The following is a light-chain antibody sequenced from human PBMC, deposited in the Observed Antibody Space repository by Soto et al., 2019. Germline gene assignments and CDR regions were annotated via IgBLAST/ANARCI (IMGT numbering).Light chain of an antibody. CDR3: QEYNTWPRGT. CDR2: GAS. V-gene: IGKV3-15*01. CDR1: QSVNNN. Sequence: ETLMTQSPATLSVSPGERATLSCRASQSVNNNLAWYQQKLGQAPRVLIYGASTRATGIPARFTGSGSGTEFILTITSLQSEDSAVYYCQEYNTWPRGTFGPGTKVEIK. J-gene: IGKJ3*01.